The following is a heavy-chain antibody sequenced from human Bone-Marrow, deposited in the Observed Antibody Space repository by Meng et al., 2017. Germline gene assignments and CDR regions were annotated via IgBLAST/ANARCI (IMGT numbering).Heavy chain of an antibody. J-gene: IGHJ3*02. CDR2: TYYRSNWYN. V-gene: IGHV6-1*01. CDR1: GDSVSSNSAT. Sequence: SQTLSLTCAISGDSVSSNSATWNWTRQSPSRGLEWLGRTYYRSNWYNDYAVSVKSRITINADTSKNQFSLQLNSVTPEDTAVYYCARLANAFDIWGQGTMVTVSS. CDR3: ARLANAFDI.